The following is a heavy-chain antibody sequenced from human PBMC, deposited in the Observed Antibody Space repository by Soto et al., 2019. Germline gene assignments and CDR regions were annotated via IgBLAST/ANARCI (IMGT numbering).Heavy chain of an antibody. Sequence: GGSLRLSCAASGFTFSSYAMSWVRQAPGEGLEWVSVISGDGSRTFYADSVKGRFTISRDNSKNTLYLQMNSLRAEDTAVYYCAKDQGGWYWGKGAFDIWGQGTMVTVSS. V-gene: IGHV3-23*01. D-gene: IGHD6-19*01. CDR1: GFTFSSYA. J-gene: IGHJ3*02. CDR2: ISGDGSRT. CDR3: AKDQGGWYWGKGAFDI.